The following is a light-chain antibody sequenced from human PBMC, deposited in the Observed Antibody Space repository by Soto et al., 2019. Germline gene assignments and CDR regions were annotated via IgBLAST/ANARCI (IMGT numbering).Light chain of an antibody. J-gene: IGKJ1*01. V-gene: IGKV3-20*01. Sequence: EMVLTQSPGTLSLSPGERATLSCRASQSVSSSYLAWYQQKPGQAPRLLIYGASSRATGNPDRFSGSGSGTDFTLNISSLEPEDFAVYYCQQYGSSPPWTFGERTEVEIK. CDR1: QSVSSSY. CDR3: QQYGSSPPWT. CDR2: GAS.